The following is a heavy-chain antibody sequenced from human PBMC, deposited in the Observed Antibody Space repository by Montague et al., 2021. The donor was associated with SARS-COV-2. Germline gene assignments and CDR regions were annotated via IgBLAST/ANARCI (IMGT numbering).Heavy chain of an antibody. Sequence: SLRLSCAASRFTFRDFWMNWVRQAPGKGLEWVADIKHDGSEKSYVDSVKGRFTISRDNAKNSLYLQMNSPRAEDTAVYYCARGSTGWYAIFGHYGMDVWGQGTTVTVSS. V-gene: IGHV3-7*01. D-gene: IGHD6-19*01. CDR1: RFTFRDFW. J-gene: IGHJ6*02. CDR2: IKHDGSEK. CDR3: ARGSTGWYAIFGHYGMDV.